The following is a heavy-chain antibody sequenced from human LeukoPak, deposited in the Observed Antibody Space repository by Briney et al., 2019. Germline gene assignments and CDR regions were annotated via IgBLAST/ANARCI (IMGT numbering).Heavy chain of an antibody. CDR1: GFTFRDYA. V-gene: IGHV3-48*01. D-gene: IGHD2-8*01. Sequence: PGGSLRLSCAASGFTFRDYAMNWVRQAPGKGLEWVSYIGVGSSTKYYGDSVKGRFTISRDDAKNSVYPQMNSLRAEDTAVYYCARKNGLDYWGQGTLVTVSS. CDR2: IGVGSSTK. CDR3: ARKNGLDY. J-gene: IGHJ4*02.